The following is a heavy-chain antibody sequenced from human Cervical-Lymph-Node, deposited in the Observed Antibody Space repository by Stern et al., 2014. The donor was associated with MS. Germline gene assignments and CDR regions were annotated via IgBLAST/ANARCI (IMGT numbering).Heavy chain of an antibody. CDR1: GFTFSSYW. V-gene: IGHV3-74*01. D-gene: IGHD3-22*01. Sequence: EVHLVESGGGLVQPGGSLRLSCAASGFTFSSYWMHWVRQAPGKGLVWVSRINSEGSSTSYADSVKGRFTISRDNAKNTLYLQMNSLRAEDTAVYYCARDIPGYYYDSSGCLDYWGQGTLVTVSS. CDR2: INSEGSST. J-gene: IGHJ4*02. CDR3: ARDIPGYYYDSSGCLDY.